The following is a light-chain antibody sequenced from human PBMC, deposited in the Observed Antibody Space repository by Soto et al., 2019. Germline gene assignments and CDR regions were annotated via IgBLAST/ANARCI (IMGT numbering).Light chain of an antibody. J-gene: IGKJ1*01. V-gene: IGKV3-15*01. Sequence: VXTXXXAXXXXSPGXRATLSCRASQSVSSNLAWYQQKPGQAPRLLIYGASTRATGIPARFSGSGSGTEFTLTISSLQSEDFAVYYCQQYNNWGTFGQGTKVEIK. CDR2: GAS. CDR3: QQYNNWGT. CDR1: QSVSSN.